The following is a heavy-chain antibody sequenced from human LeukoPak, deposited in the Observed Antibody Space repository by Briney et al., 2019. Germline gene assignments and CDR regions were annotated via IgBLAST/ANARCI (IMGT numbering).Heavy chain of an antibody. J-gene: IGHJ4*02. CDR3: ARDGNYYDSSGYFDY. Sequence: SVKVSCKASGGTFSSYAISWVRQAPGQGLEWMGRIIPIFGTANYADKFQGRVTITTDESTSTAYMELSSLRSEDTAVYYCARDGNYYDSSGYFDYWGQGTLVTVSS. CDR1: GGTFSSYA. D-gene: IGHD3-22*01. V-gene: IGHV1-69*05. CDR2: IIPIFGTA.